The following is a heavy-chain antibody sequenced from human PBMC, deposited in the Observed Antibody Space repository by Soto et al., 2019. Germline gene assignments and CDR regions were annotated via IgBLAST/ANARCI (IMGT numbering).Heavy chain of an antibody. D-gene: IGHD2-15*01. V-gene: IGHV1-69*01. CDR1: GGTFRSYG. CDR2: IIPIFGTL. J-gene: IGHJ2*01. CDR3: ARAGGGLGYCSGGICNWYFDL. Sequence: VQLVQSGAEVKRPGSSVKVSCKASGGTFRSYGINWVRQAPGQGLEWMGGIIPIFGTLNSAQKFQGRVTITADESTSTVYMELSSLRPEDTAVYYCARAGGGLGYCSGGICNWYFDLWGRGTLVTVSS.